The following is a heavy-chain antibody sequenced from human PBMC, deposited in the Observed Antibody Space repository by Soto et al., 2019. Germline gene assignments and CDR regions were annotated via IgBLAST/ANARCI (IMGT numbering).Heavy chain of an antibody. CDR3: ARGLRGTMVRGVPVADPGELAYWFDP. J-gene: IGHJ5*02. V-gene: IGHV4-39*01. CDR2: IYYSGST. D-gene: IGHD3-10*01. Sequence: SETLSLTCTVSGGSISSSSYYWGWIRQPPGKGLEWIGSIYYSGSTYYNPSLKSRVTISVDTSKNQFSLKLSSVTAADTAVYYCARGLRGTMVRGVPVADPGELAYWFDPWGQGTLVTVSS. CDR1: GGSISSSSYY.